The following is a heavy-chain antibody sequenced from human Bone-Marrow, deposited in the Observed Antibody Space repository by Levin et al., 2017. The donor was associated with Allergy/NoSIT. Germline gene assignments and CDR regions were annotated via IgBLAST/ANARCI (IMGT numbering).Heavy chain of an antibody. D-gene: IGHD3-3*01. Sequence: SETLSLTCTISGDSIGTYYWTWIRQSPGEGLEWIGYAYYTGSTDYNPSFKSRVTISLDAAKNQFSLNVHSLTAADTALYYCARGRGSLEWVFDYWGQGILVTVSS. CDR2: AYYTGST. CDR1: GDSIGTYY. J-gene: IGHJ4*02. CDR3: ARGRGSLEWVFDY. V-gene: IGHV4-59*01.